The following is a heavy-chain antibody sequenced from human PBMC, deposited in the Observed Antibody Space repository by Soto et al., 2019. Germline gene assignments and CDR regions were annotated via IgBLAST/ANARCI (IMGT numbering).Heavy chain of an antibody. CDR3: DRLATGHDYAEV. Sequence: ASVXVACKACGYTFNSLYMQWVRQAPGQGLERMGVINPSGDGTSYAQNFQGRVTMTRETSTSKVYMELSSLRSEDTAAYYCDRLATGHDYAEVCGQRPTVTV. J-gene: IGHJ6*01. CDR2: INPSGDGT. D-gene: IGHD4-17*01. V-gene: IGHV1-46*02. CDR1: GYTFNSLY.